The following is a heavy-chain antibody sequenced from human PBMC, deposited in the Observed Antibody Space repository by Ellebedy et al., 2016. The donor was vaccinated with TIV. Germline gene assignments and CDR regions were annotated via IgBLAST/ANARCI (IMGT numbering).Heavy chain of an antibody. J-gene: IGHJ4*02. V-gene: IGHV4-31*11. CDR1: DDSISGSGYY. Sequence: MPSETLSLTCAVSDDSISGSGYYWSWLRQLPGKGLEWIGFIYYSGNTYYNPSLESRLTFSVDTSKNQFSLKLKSVTAADTAVYFCARVSYYYGTSYYFDNWGQGTLVTVSS. D-gene: IGHD3-10*01. CDR2: IYYSGNT. CDR3: ARVSYYYGTSYYFDN.